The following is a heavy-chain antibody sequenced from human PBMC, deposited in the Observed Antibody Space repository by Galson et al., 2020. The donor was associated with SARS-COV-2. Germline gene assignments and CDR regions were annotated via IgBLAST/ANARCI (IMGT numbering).Heavy chain of an antibody. D-gene: IGHD3-16*01. Sequence: ASVKVSCKVSGYTLTELSMHWVRQAPGKGLEWMGGFDPEDGETIYAQKFQGRVTMTEDTSTDTAYMELSSLRSEDTAVYYCATGPPYSLRENNWFDPWGQGTLVTVSS. CDR1: GYTLTELS. J-gene: IGHJ5*02. CDR3: ATGPPYSLRENNWFDP. V-gene: IGHV1-24*01. CDR2: FDPEDGET.